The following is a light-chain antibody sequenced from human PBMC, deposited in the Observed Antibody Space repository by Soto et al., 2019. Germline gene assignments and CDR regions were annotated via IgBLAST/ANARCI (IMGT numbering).Light chain of an antibody. J-gene: IGLJ1*01. CDR3: CSYAGSYTRV. CDR1: SGDVGGYNY. V-gene: IGLV2-14*01. Sequence: QSVLTQPASVSGSPGQSITISCTGSSGDVGGYNYVSWYQQHPGKAPKLIIYEVTNRPSGVSNRFSASKSGNTASLTISGLQAEDEAYYYCCSYAGSYTRVFGTGTKVTVL. CDR2: EVT.